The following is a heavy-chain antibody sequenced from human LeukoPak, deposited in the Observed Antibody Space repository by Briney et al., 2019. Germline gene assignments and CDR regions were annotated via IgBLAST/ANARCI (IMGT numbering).Heavy chain of an antibody. CDR2: ISYSATT. CDR1: GFPISSGFS. J-gene: IGHJ5*02. CDR3: ARVGAIPGIDP. D-gene: IGHD3-16*01. Sequence: SETLSLTCAVFGFPISSGFSWAWIRQSPGKGLEWIASISYSATTYYKPSLESRLFISADTSNNQSSVRLTSVTAADTAVYYCARVGAIPGIDPWGQGILVTVSS. V-gene: IGHV4-38-2*01.